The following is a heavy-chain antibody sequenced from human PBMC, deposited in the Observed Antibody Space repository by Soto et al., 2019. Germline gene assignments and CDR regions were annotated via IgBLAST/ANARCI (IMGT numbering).Heavy chain of an antibody. D-gene: IGHD3-22*01. V-gene: IGHV1-69*12. CDR1: GGTFSSYA. CDR3: ARDRGPSSGYYPYWFDP. CDR2: SIPIFGTA. J-gene: IGHJ5*02. Sequence: QVQLVQSGAEVKKPGSSVKVSSKASGGTFSSYAITWVRQAPGQGLEWMGGSIPIFGTANYAQKFQARVTITADESTSTVYMELSSLRSEDTAVYYCARDRGPSSGYYPYWFDPWGQGTLVTVSS.